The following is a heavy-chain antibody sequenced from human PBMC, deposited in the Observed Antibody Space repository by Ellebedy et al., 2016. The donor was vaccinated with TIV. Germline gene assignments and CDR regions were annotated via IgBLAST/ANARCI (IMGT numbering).Heavy chain of an antibody. CDR1: GYTFTSNY. V-gene: IGHV1-46*01. J-gene: IGHJ4*02. CDR2: INPSDGAI. D-gene: IGHD3-16*02. CDR3: ARQYIWGSYRYLDY. Sequence: AASVKVSCKASGYTFTSNYMHWVRQAPGQGLEWMGIINPSDGAISYAQKFQDRFTMTRDTSTSTVYMELSSLRSEDTAVYYCARQYIWGSYRYLDYWGQGTLVTVSS.